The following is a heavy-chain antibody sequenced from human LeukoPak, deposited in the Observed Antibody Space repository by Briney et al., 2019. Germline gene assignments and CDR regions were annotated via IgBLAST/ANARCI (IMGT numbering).Heavy chain of an antibody. D-gene: IGHD6-19*01. Sequence: SETLSLTCTVSGGSISSSSYYWGWIRQPPGKGLEWIGSIYYSGSTYYNPSLKSRVTISVDTSKNQFSLKLSSVTAADTAVYYCARPVAGTDYFDYWGQGTLATVSS. CDR1: GGSISSSSYY. V-gene: IGHV4-39*01. J-gene: IGHJ4*02. CDR2: IYYSGST. CDR3: ARPVAGTDYFDY.